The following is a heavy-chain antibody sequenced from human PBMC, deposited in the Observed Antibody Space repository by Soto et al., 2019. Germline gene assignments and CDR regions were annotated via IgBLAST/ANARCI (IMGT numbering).Heavy chain of an antibody. CDR1: GFSFISYS. Sequence: EVQLVESGGGLVKPGGSLRLSCAASGFSFISYSMNWVRQAPGKGLEWVSSSNEESSYIYYAHSLRGRFTISRDNAKDSLYLQMNSLRAEDKAVYYGVREFGWYFRSGYMDVWGDGATVTVSS. J-gene: IGHJ6*03. V-gene: IGHV3-21*02. D-gene: IGHD3-10*02. CDR3: VREFGWYFRSGYMDV. CDR2: SNEESSYI.